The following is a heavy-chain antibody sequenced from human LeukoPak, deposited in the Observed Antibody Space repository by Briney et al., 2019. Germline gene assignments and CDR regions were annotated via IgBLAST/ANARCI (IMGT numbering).Heavy chain of an antibody. CDR3: AASYSSFYYFDY. D-gene: IGHD6-19*01. CDR1: GGSISSYY. V-gene: IGHV4-59*01. Sequence: PSEALSLTCTVSGGSISSYYWSWIRQPPGKGLEWIGYIYYSGSTNYNPSLKSRVTISVDTSKNQFSLKLSSVTAADTAVYYCAASYSSFYYFDYWGQGTLVTVSS. J-gene: IGHJ4*02. CDR2: IYYSGST.